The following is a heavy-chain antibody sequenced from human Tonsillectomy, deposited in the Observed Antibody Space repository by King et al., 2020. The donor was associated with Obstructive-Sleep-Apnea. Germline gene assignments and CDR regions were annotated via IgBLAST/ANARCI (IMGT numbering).Heavy chain of an antibody. D-gene: IGHD3-9*01. CDR3: TRARRYFDWLPLAPDAFDI. CDR1: GFTFVDSA. V-gene: IGHV3-49*03. J-gene: IGHJ3*02. Sequence: VQLVESGGGLVQPGRSLRLSCTASGFTFVDSAMSWFRQAPGKGLEWVGFIRSKAYGGTTEYAASVKVRCTISRDDSKSIAYLQMNSLKTEDTAVYYCTRARRYFDWLPLAPDAFDIWGQGTMVTVSS. CDR2: IRSKAYGGTT.